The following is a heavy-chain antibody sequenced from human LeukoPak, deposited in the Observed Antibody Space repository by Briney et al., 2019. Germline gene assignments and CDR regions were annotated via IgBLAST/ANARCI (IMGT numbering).Heavy chain of an antibody. D-gene: IGHD3-22*01. CDR2: ISAYNGNT. CDR3: ARGAGNRTYYYDSSGDY. Sequence: ASAKVSCKASGYTFTSYGISWVRQAPGQGLEWMGWISAYNGNTNYAQKLQGRVTMTTDTSTSTAYMELRSLRSDDTAVYYCARGAGNRTYYYDSSGDYWGQGTLVTVSS. CDR1: GYTFTSYG. J-gene: IGHJ4*02. V-gene: IGHV1-18*01.